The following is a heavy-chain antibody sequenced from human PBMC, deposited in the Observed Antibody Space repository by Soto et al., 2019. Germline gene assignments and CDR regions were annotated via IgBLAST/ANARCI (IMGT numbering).Heavy chain of an antibody. J-gene: IGHJ4*02. CDR2: ISSDGGLQ. CDR3: AREVVTTQWFFDN. V-gene: IGHV3-30-3*01. D-gene: IGHD2-8*01. CDR1: GFTFSSHS. Sequence: HPGGSLRLSCSTSGFTFSSHSMHWFRQAPGRGLEWVAVISSDGGLQFYADSVRGRFTISRDNSKNTLYLQMNSLRDEDTALYYCAREVVTTQWFFDNWGQGILVTVYS.